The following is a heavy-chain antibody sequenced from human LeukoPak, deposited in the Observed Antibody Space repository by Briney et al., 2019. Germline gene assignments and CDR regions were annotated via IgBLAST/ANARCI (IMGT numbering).Heavy chain of an antibody. CDR2: INPSGGST. V-gene: IGHV1-46*01. D-gene: IGHD6-19*01. Sequence: ASVKVSCKASGYIFTSYNINWVRQAPGQGLEWMGIINPSGGSTNYAQKFQGRVTITADKSTSTAYMELSSLRSEDTAVYYCATSKYSSGWYGAFDIWGQGTMVTVSS. CDR3: ATSKYSSGWYGAFDI. CDR1: GYIFTSYN. J-gene: IGHJ3*02.